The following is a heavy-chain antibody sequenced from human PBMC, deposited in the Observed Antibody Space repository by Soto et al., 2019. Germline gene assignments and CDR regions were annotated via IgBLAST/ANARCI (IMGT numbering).Heavy chain of an antibody. CDR3: ANPLLAGYYNEGMDV. Sequence: AGGSLRLSCAASGFTFSSYGMHWVRQAPGKGLEWVAVISYDGSNKYYADSVKGRFTISRDNSKNTLYLQMNSLRAEDTAVYYCANPLLAGYYNEGMDVWGQGTTVTVSS. CDR2: ISYDGSNK. CDR1: GFTFSSYG. J-gene: IGHJ6*02. V-gene: IGHV3-30*18. D-gene: IGHD3-9*01.